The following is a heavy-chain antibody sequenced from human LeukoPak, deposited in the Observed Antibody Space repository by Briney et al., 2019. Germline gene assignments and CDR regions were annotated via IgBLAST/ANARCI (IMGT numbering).Heavy chain of an antibody. CDR3: ARDPSGDSWFDP. V-gene: IGHV4-31*03. CDR2: IYYSGST. D-gene: IGHD3-10*01. CDR1: GGSISSGGYY. J-gene: IGHJ5*02. Sequence: SETLSLTCTVSGGSISSGGYYWSWIRQHPGKGLEWIGYIYYSGSTYYNPSLKSRVTISVDTSKNQFSLKLSSVTAADTAVYCCARDPSGDSWFDPWGQGTLVTVSS.